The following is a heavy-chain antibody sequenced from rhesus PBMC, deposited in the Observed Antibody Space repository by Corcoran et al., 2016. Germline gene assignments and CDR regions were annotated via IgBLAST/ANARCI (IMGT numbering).Heavy chain of an antibody. CDR1: GGSISSSY. J-gene: IGHJ3*01. V-gene: IGHV4-169*01. Sequence: QLQLQESGPGLVKPSETLSLTCAVSGGSISSSYWSWIRQAPGKGLEWIGYIYGSGSSTNYNPSLTSRVTLSVDTSKNQLSLKLSSVTTADTAVYYCARAAGLDAFDFWGQGLRVTVSS. CDR2: IYGSGSST. D-gene: IGHD3-9*01. CDR3: ARAAGLDAFDF.